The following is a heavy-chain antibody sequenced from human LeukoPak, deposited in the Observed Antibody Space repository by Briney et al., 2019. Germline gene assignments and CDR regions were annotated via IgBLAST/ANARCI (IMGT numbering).Heavy chain of an antibody. CDR1: GFTFSPYW. V-gene: IGHV3-7*01. CDR3: ARGFELDY. CDR2: INPDGSGT. Sequence: PGGSLRLSCAASGFTFSPYWMSWVRQGPGKGLDWVASINPDGSGTSYVDSVKGRFTISRDNAQNSLYLQMNSLRAEDTAVYFCARGFELDYWGQGTLLTVSS. J-gene: IGHJ4*02.